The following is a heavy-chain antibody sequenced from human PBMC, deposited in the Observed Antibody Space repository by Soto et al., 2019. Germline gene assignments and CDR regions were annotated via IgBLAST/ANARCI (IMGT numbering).Heavy chain of an antibody. D-gene: IGHD6-13*01. Sequence: GGSLRLSCAASGFTFSSYGMHWVRQAPGKGLEWVAVISYDGSNKYYADSVKGRFTISRDNSKNTLYLQMNSLRAEDTAVYYCEKDRSSSWYRYGMDVWGQGTTVTVSS. J-gene: IGHJ6*02. CDR3: EKDRSSSWYRYGMDV. V-gene: IGHV3-30*18. CDR1: GFTFSSYG. CDR2: ISYDGSNK.